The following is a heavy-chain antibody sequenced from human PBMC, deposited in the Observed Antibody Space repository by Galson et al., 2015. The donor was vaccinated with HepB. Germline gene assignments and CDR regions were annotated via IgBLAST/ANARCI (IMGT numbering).Heavy chain of an antibody. D-gene: IGHD3-22*01. J-gene: IGHJ3*02. CDR3: ARDPPYYYDSSGYYSLDAFDI. CDR1: GFTFSSYS. V-gene: IGHV3-21*01. Sequence: SLRLSCAASGFTFSSYSMNWVRQAPGKGLEWVSSISSSSSYIYYADSVKGGFTISRDNAKNSLYLQMNSLRAEDTAVYYCARDPPYYYDSSGYYSLDAFDIWGQATMVTVSS. CDR2: ISSSSSYI.